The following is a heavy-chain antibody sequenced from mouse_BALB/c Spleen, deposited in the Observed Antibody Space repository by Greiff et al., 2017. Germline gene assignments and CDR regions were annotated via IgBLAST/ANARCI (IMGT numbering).Heavy chain of an antibody. D-gene: IGHD1-1*01. CDR2: ISNGGGST. CDR1: GFTFSSYT. V-gene: IGHV5-12-2*01. J-gene: IGHJ3*01. Sequence: EVHLVESGGGLVQPGGSLKLSCAASGFTFSSYTMSWVRQTPEKRLEWVAYISNGGGSTYYPDTVKGRFTISRDNAKNTLYLQMSSLKSEDTAMYYCARPPYGSSLFAYWGQGTLVTVSA. CDR3: ARPPYGSSLFAY.